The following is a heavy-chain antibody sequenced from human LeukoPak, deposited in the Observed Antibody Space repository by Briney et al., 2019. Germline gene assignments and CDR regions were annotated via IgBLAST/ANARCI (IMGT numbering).Heavy chain of an antibody. V-gene: IGHV3-30*18. J-gene: IGHJ4*02. CDR3: AKESSGWPFDY. CDR1: GFTFSSYG. D-gene: IGHD6-19*01. Sequence: GGSLRLSCAASGFTFSSYGMHWVRQAPGKGLEWVAVMSYDGSKKYYAASVKGRFTISRDNSKNTLYLQMNSLRAEDTAVYYCAKESSGWPFDYWGQGTLVTVSS. CDR2: MSYDGSKK.